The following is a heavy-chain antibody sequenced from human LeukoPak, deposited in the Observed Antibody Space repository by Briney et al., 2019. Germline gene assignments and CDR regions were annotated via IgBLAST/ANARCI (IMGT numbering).Heavy chain of an antibody. CDR1: GFTFSSYG. Sequence: QPGGSLRVSSADSGFTFSSYGMCWVRQAPRKGLGWVGFKWYDGSNKYYADSVKGRFTISRDNSKNTLYLQMNSLRADDTAVYYCAKEIWPTVTIPGRTYFDYWGQGTLVTVSS. D-gene: IGHD4-17*01. V-gene: IGHV3-30*02. J-gene: IGHJ4*02. CDR3: AKEIWPTVTIPGRTYFDY. CDR2: KWYDGSNK.